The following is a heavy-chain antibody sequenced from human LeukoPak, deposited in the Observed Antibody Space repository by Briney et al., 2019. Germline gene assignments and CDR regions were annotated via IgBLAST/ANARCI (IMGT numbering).Heavy chain of an antibody. CDR1: GFTFSSYA. V-gene: IGHV3-23*01. CDR2: ISGSGGST. J-gene: IGHJ4*02. Sequence: GGSLRLSCAASGFTFSSYAMSWVRQAPGKGLECVSAISGSGGSTYYADSVKGRFTISRDNSKNTLYLQMNSLRAEDTAFFYCAKALYDILTGYYPFDYWGQGTLVTVSS. D-gene: IGHD3-9*01. CDR3: AKALYDILTGYYPFDY.